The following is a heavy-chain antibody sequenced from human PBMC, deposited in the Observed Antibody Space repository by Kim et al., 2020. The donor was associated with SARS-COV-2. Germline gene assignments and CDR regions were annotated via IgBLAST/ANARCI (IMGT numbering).Heavy chain of an antibody. Sequence: GGSLRLSCAASGFTFSSYAMHWVRQAPGKGLEWVAVISYDGSNKYYADSVKGRFTISRDNSKNTLYLQMNSLRAEDTAVYYCARERWDIVVVPAAIGFDPSGQGTLVTVSS. D-gene: IGHD2-2*02. V-gene: IGHV3-30-3*01. J-gene: IGHJ5*02. CDR3: ARERWDIVVVPAAIGFDP. CDR2: ISYDGSNK. CDR1: GFTFSSYA.